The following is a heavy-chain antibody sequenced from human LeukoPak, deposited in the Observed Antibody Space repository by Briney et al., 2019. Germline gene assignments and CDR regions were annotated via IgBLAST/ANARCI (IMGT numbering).Heavy chain of an antibody. CDR2: ISITSDTI. V-gene: IGHV3-48*01. D-gene: IGHD5-18*01. Sequence: GGSLRLSCAASGVTLSTYAMNWVRQAPGKGLEWVSYISITSDTIYYAESVKGRFTISRDNAKNSLYLQMNSLRAEDTAVYYCARVFGDTAMVGAFDIWGQGTMVTVSS. CDR3: ARVFGDTAMVGAFDI. J-gene: IGHJ3*02. CDR1: GVTLSTYA.